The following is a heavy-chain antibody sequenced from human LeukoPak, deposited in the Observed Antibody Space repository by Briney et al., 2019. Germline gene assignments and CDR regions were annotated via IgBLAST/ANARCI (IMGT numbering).Heavy chain of an antibody. D-gene: IGHD5-12*01. V-gene: IGHV3-30-3*01. CDR3: ARDRDTRGGYVPDAFDI. CDR1: GFTFSSYA. CDR2: ISYDGSNK. J-gene: IGHJ3*02. Sequence: GGSLRLSCAASGFTFSSYAMHWVRQAPGKGLEWVAVISYDGSNKYYADSVKGRFTISRDNSKNTLYLQMNSLRAEGTAVYYCARDRDTRGGYVPDAFDIWGQGTMVTVSS.